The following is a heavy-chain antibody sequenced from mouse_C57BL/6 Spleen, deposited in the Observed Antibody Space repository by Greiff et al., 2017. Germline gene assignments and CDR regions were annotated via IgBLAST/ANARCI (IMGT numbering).Heavy chain of an antibody. Sequence: VQLPQSGAELVRPGASVTLSCKASGYTFTDYELHWVKQTPVHGLEWIGALDPETGGTAYNQKFTGKAILTADKSSSPAYMELRSLTSEDSAVYYGTRSYDYPAWFAYWGQGTLVTVSA. CDR3: TRSYDYPAWFAY. J-gene: IGHJ3*01. CDR1: GYTFTDYE. V-gene: IGHV1-15*01. D-gene: IGHD2-4*01. CDR2: LDPETGGT.